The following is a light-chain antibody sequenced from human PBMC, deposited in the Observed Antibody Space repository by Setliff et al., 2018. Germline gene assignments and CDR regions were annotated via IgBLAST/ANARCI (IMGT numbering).Light chain of an antibody. CDR3: SSFTGGNNFV. CDR1: NSDVGGYNY. J-gene: IGLJ1*01. Sequence: QSALTQPASMSGSPGQSITISCTGTNSDVGGYNYVSWYQQHPGRAPKLIIYDVSYRPSGVSNRFSGSKSGNRASLTISGLQAEDEADYYCSSFTGGNNFVFGSGTKVTVL. CDR2: DVS. V-gene: IGLV2-14*03.